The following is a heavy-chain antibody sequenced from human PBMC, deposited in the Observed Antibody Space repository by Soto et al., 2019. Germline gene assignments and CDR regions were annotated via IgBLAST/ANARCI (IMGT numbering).Heavy chain of an antibody. CDR2: IYPGDSDT. CDR1: GYAFISYW. J-gene: IGHJ5*02. V-gene: IGHV5-51*01. Sequence: GESLKISCTASGYAFISYWIAWVRQVPGKGLEWMGIIYPGDSDTRYSPSFQGQVTISVDKSITTAYLQWSSLKASDTAMYYCARGYCTTTICDPWFDTWGQGTRVTVSS. D-gene: IGHD2-2*01. CDR3: ARGYCTTTICDPWFDT.